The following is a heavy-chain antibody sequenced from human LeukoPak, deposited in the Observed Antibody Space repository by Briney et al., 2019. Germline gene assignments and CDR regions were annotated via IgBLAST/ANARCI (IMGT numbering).Heavy chain of an antibody. J-gene: IGHJ5*02. D-gene: IGHD2-21*01. CDR2: INHSGST. Sequence: PSETLSLTCAVYGGSFSGYYWSWIRQPPGKGLEWIGEINHSGSTNYNPSLKSRVTISVDTSKNQFSLKLSSVTAADTAVYYCARPLDNCGGDCPSHNWFDPWGQGTLVTVSS. CDR1: GGSFSGYY. V-gene: IGHV4-34*01. CDR3: ARPLDNCGGDCPSHNWFDP.